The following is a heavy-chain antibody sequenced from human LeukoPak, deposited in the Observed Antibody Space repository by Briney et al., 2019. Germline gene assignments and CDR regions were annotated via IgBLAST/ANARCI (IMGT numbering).Heavy chain of an antibody. CDR1: GFTFSSYA. V-gene: IGHV3-15*01. CDR2: IKSKTDGGTT. D-gene: IGHD6-19*01. Sequence: GGSLRLSCAASGFTFSSYAMHWVRQAPGKGLEWVGRIKSKTDGGTTDYAAPVKGRFTISRDDSKNTLYLQMNSLKTEDTAVYYCTTTYSSGVFDYWGQGTLVTVSS. J-gene: IGHJ4*02. CDR3: TTTYSSGVFDY.